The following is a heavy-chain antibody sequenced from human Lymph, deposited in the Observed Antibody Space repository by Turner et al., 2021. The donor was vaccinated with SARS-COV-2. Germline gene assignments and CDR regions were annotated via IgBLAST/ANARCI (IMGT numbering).Heavy chain of an antibody. J-gene: IGHJ5*02. CDR2: MDPNSGNT. CDR3: ARAAQLTVWFDP. CDR1: GYTFTRYD. D-gene: IGHD3-9*01. V-gene: IGHV1-8*01. Sequence: QVQLGQPGAEVKKPGASVKVSCMASGYTFTRYDINWVRQATGQGLEWMGWMDPNSGNTGYAQKFQGRVTMTRNTSISTAYMELSSLRSEDTAVYYCARAAQLTVWFDPWGQGTLVTVSS.